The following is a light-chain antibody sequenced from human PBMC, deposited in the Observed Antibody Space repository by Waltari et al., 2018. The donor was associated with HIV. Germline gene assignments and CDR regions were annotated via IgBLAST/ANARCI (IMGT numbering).Light chain of an antibody. Sequence: DIQMTQSPSSLSASVGDRVTITCQASQDISKYLNWFQQKPGKAPKLLISGASNFETGVPSRFSGSGSGTDFAFTISSLQPEDIATYYCQQYDNLPVTFGQGTKLEIK. CDR1: QDISKY. CDR3: QQYDNLPVT. V-gene: IGKV1-33*01. J-gene: IGKJ2*01. CDR2: GAS.